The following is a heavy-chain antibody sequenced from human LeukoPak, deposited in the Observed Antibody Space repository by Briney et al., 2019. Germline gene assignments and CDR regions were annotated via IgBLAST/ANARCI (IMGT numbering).Heavy chain of an antibody. D-gene: IGHD7-27*01. CDR1: GYTFTSYD. CDR3: ARGPGGTGSLFDY. J-gene: IGHJ4*02. Sequence: ASVKVSCKASGYTFTSYDINWVRQATGQGLEWMGWMNPNSGDTGYVQKFQGRVTMTRSTSISTAHMELSSLRSEDTAVYYCARGPGGTGSLFDYWGQGTPVTVSS. CDR2: MNPNSGDT. V-gene: IGHV1-8*01.